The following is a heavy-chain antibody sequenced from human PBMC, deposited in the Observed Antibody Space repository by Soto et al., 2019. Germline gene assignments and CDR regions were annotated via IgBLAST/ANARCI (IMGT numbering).Heavy chain of an antibody. CDR2: ISTYNGNT. D-gene: IGHD2-8*01. CDR1: GYTFTTYD. J-gene: IGHJ6*02. Sequence: ASVKVSCKASGYTFTTYDISWVRQAPGQRLEWMGRISTYNGNTNYPQSLQGRLTLTTDTSTTTAYMELRSLRSDDTAVYYCARDPYHVLMVNAPNLYGMDVWGQGTTVTVSS. CDR3: ARDPYHVLMVNAPNLYGMDV. V-gene: IGHV1-18*01.